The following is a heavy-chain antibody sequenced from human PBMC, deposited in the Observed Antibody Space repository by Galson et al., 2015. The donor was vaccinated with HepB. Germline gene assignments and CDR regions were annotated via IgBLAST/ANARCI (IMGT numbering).Heavy chain of an antibody. CDR3: ARDLRFGVVITGGFDY. CDR1: GFTFSSYA. V-gene: IGHV3-30-3*01. J-gene: IGHJ4*02. Sequence: SLRLSCAASGFTFSSYAMHWVRQAPGKGLEWVAVISYDGSNKYYADSVKGRFTISRDNSKNTLYLQMNSLRAEDTAVYYCARDLRFGVVITGGFDYWGQGTLVTVSS. D-gene: IGHD3-3*01. CDR2: ISYDGSNK.